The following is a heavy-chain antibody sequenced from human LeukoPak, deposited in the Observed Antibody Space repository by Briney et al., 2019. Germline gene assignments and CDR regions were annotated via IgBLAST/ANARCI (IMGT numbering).Heavy chain of an antibody. CDR2: ISRSSSTI. J-gene: IGHJ4*02. V-gene: IGHV3-48*04. CDR3: SRSPPHYYDSSVSDY. D-gene: IGHD3-22*01. Sequence: GGSLRLSCAASGFTFSTYSMNWVRQAPGKGLEWVSDISRSSSTIYYADSVKGRFTISRDNAKNSLYLQMNSLRAEDTAVYYCSRSPPHYYDSSVSDYWGQGTLVTVSS. CDR1: GFTFSTYS.